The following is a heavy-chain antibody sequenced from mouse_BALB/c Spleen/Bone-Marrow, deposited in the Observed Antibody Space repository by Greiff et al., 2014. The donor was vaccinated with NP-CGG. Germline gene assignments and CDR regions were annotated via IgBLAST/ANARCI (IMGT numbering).Heavy chain of an antibody. D-gene: IGHD2-2*01. CDR3: AREGGYYDAMDY. J-gene: IGHJ4*01. CDR2: IYPYNGGT. Sequence: DVQLQEPGPELVKPGASVKISCKASGYTFTDYNMQWVKQSHGKSLEWIGYIYPYNGGTGYNQKFRSKATLTVDSSSSTAYMELRSLTSEDSAVYYCAREGGYYDAMDYWGQGTSVTVSS. V-gene: IGHV1S29*02. CDR1: GYTFTDYN.